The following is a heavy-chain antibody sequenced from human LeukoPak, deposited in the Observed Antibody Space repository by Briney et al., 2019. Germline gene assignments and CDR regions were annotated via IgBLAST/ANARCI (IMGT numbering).Heavy chain of an antibody. J-gene: IGHJ1*01. CDR3: AKGEYSSSSSQFQH. D-gene: IGHD6-6*01. V-gene: IGHV3-9*01. Sequence: GGSLRLSCAASGFTFDDYAMHWVRQAPGKGLEWVSGISWNSGSIGYADPVKGRFTISRDNAKNSLYLQMNSLRAEDTALYYCAKGEYSSSSSQFQHWGQGTLVTVSS. CDR1: GFTFDDYA. CDR2: ISWNSGSI.